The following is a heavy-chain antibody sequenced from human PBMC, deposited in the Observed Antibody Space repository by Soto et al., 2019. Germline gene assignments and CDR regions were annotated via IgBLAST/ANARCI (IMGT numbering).Heavy chain of an antibody. J-gene: IGHJ6*03. Sequence: GGSLRLSCAASGFTFSSYWMHWVRQAPGKGLVWVSRINSDGSSTSYADSVKGRFTISRDNAKNTLYLQMNSLRAEDTAVYYCASHIVVVPAAMIGYYYYYMDVWGKGTTVTVSS. CDR2: INSDGSST. CDR1: GFTFSSYW. D-gene: IGHD2-2*01. CDR3: ASHIVVVPAAMIGYYYYYMDV. V-gene: IGHV3-74*01.